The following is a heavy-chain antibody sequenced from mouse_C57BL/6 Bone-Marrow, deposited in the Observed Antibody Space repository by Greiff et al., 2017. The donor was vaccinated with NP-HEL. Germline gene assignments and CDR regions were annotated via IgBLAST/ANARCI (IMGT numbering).Heavy chain of an antibody. CDR3: ARGGPYWYFDV. Sequence: DVKLQESGPGLVKPSQSLSLTCSVTGYSITSGYYWNWIRQFPGNKLEWMGYISYDGSNNYNPSLKNRISITRDTSKNQFFLKLNSVTTEDTATYYCARGGPYWYFDVWGTGTTVTVSS. J-gene: IGHJ1*03. CDR1: GYSITSGYY. V-gene: IGHV3-6*01. CDR2: ISYDGSN.